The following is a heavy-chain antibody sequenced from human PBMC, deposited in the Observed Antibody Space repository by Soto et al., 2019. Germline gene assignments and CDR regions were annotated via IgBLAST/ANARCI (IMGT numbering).Heavy chain of an antibody. CDR1: GFTFDDYA. CDR2: ISWNSGSI. Sequence: GGSLRLSCAASGFTFDDYAMHWVRQAPGKGLEWVSGISWNSGSIGYADSVKGRFTISRDNAKNSLYLQMNSLRAEDTALYYCAREPTTAVVNYGMDVWGQGTTVTVSS. V-gene: IGHV3-9*01. D-gene: IGHD6-13*01. CDR3: AREPTTAVVNYGMDV. J-gene: IGHJ6*02.